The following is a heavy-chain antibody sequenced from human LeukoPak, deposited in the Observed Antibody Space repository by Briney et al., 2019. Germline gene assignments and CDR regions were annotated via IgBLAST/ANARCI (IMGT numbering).Heavy chain of an antibody. J-gene: IGHJ6*02. CDR1: GFTFSSYA. Sequence: GGSLRLSCAASGFTFSSYAMNWVRQAPGKGLEWVSAISGSSGNTYYADSVKGRFTISRDNSKNTLYLQMNSLRAEDTAVYYCAKDQSAAGWYYYGMDVWGQGTTVTVSS. CDR2: ISGSSGNT. V-gene: IGHV3-23*01. D-gene: IGHD6-13*01. CDR3: AKDQSAAGWYYYGMDV.